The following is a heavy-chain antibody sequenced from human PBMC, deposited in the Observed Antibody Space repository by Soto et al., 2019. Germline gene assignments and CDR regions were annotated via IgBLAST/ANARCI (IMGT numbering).Heavy chain of an antibody. CDR1: GFSLSTRGVG. Sequence: ITLKESGPTLAKPTQTLTLTCSFSGFSLSTRGVGVGWIRQPPGKALEWLALIFWDDDKWYSPSLRSRLTITEDTSKNQVVLIMTNMDPVDTATYYCAHRSRGYAYYFDQWGQGTLVTVSS. J-gene: IGHJ4*02. CDR3: AHRSRGYAYYFDQ. V-gene: IGHV2-5*02. D-gene: IGHD5-12*01. CDR2: IFWDDDK.